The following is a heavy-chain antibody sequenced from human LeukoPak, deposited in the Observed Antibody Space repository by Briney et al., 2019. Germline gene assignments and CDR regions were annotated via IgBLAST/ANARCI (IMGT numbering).Heavy chain of an antibody. V-gene: IGHV4-59*01. CDR3: ARGRYYYDSIRGLLNYYYYYMDV. D-gene: IGHD3-22*01. J-gene: IGHJ6*03. Sequence: SSETLSLTCTVSGGSISSYYWSWFRQPPGKGREWIGYIYYSGSTNYNPSLKSRVTISGDTSKNQFSLKLSSVTAADTAVYYCARGRYYYDSIRGLLNYYYYYMDVWGKGTTVTVSS. CDR2: IYYSGST. CDR1: GGSISSYY.